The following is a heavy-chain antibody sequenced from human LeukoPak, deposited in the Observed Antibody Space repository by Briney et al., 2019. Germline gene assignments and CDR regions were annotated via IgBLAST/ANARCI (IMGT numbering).Heavy chain of an antibody. V-gene: IGHV3-30-3*01. J-gene: IGHJ4*02. Sequence: GGSLRLSCAASGFTFSSYAMHWVRQAPGKGLEWVAVISYDGSNKYYADSVKGRFTISRDNSKNTLYLQMNSLRAEDTAVYYCARDQRITGTGTYDYWGQGTLVTVSS. CDR2: ISYDGSNK. CDR1: GFTFSSYA. CDR3: ARDQRITGTGTYDY. D-gene: IGHD1-7*01.